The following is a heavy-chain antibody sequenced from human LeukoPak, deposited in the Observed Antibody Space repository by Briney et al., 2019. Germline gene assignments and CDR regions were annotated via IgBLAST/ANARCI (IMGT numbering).Heavy chain of an antibody. D-gene: IGHD3-10*01. CDR2: IYSGGST. Sequence: PGGSLRLSCAASGFTVSSNYMSWVRQAPGKGLEWVSVIYSGGSTYYADSVKGRFTISRDNSKNTLYLQMNSLRAEDTAVYYCTRANGYGLIDYWGQGTLVTVSS. CDR3: TRANGYGLIDY. CDR1: GFTVSSNY. J-gene: IGHJ4*02. V-gene: IGHV3-53*01.